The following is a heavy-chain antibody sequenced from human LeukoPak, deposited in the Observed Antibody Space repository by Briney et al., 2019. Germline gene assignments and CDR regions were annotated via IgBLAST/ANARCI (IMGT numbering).Heavy chain of an antibody. J-gene: IGHJ5*02. D-gene: IGHD4-17*01. V-gene: IGHV4-59*01. CDR2: IYYTGST. Sequence: SGTLFLTCTVSGGSISGYYWSWIRQPPGKGLEWIGYIYYTGSTNYNPSLKSRVIISVDTSKNQFSLKVSSVTAADTAVYYCVRSKSGTYGWFDPWGQGTLVTVSS. CDR3: VRSKSGTYGWFDP. CDR1: GGSISGYY.